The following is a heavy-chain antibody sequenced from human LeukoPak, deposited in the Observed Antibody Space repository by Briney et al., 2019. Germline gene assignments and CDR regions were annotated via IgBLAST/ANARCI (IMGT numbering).Heavy chain of an antibody. CDR2: ISGSGSNT. J-gene: IGHJ4*02. Sequence: GGSLRLSCAASGFTSSNYAMSWVRQAPGKGLEWVSAISGSGSNTYYADSVKGRFTISRDNSKNTLYLQMNSLRAEDTAMYYCARALPTITPRFDYWGQGPLVTVSS. CDR3: ARALPTITPRFDY. CDR1: GFTSSNYA. V-gene: IGHV3-23*01. D-gene: IGHD6-6*01.